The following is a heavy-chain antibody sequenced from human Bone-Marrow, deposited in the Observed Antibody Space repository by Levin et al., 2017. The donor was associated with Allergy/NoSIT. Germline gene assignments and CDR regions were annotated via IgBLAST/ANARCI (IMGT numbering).Heavy chain of an antibody. Sequence: GASVKVSCKGSGDSFTRYWIGWVRQMPGKGLEWMGIIYPDDSDTRYSPSFQGQVTMSADTSINTVYLQWSSLKASDSAMYYCARHDGVVVIPGAISFFYGLDVWGQGTRVTVSS. CDR1: GDSFTRYW. V-gene: IGHV5-51*01. J-gene: IGHJ6*02. CDR3: ARHDGVVVIPGAISFFYGLDV. CDR2: IYPDDSDT. D-gene: IGHD2-2*01.